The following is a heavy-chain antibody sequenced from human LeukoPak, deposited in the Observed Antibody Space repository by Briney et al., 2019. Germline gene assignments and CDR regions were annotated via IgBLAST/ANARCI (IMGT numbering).Heavy chain of an antibody. Sequence: GASVKVSCKASGYTFTGYYIHCVRQAPGHGPEYMGWINPNSGDTNYAQKFPDRVTLTRDTSISTAYMELSNLRSDDTAMYYCARPNGDFYNWFDTWGQGTLVTVSS. D-gene: IGHD2-21*02. CDR2: INPNSGDT. V-gene: IGHV1-2*02. CDR3: ARPNGDFYNWFDT. CDR1: GYTFTGYY. J-gene: IGHJ5*02.